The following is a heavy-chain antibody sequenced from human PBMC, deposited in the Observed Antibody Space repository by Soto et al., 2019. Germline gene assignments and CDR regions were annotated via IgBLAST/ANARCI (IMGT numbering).Heavy chain of an antibody. CDR3: ARAAGTKNWFDP. V-gene: IGHV1-69*06. Sequence: WASVKVSCKASGGTFSSYAISWVRQAPGQGLEWMGGIIPIFGTANYAQKFQGRVTITADKSTSTAYMELSSLRSEDTAVYYCARAAGTKNWFDPWGQGTLVTVSS. CDR1: GGTFSSYA. J-gene: IGHJ5*02. CDR2: IIPIFGTA.